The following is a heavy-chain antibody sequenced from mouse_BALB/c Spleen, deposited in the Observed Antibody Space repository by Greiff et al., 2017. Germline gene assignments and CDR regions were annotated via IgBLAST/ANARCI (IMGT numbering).Heavy chain of an antibody. V-gene: IGHV2-6-5*01. D-gene: IGHD4-1*01. J-gene: IGHJ4*01. CDR3: AKHLTGTEDYAMDY. CDR1: GFSLTDYG. Sequence: VKLQESGPGLVAPSQSLSITCTVSGFSLTDYGVSWIRQPPGKGLEWLGVIWGGGSTYYNSALKSRLSISKDNSKSQVFLKMNSLQTDDTAMYYCAKHLTGTEDYAMDYWGQGTSVTVSS. CDR2: IWGGGST.